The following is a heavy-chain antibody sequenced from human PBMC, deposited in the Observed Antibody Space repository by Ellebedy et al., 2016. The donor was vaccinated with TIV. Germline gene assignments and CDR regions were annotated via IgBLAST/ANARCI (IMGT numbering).Heavy chain of an antibody. J-gene: IGHJ4*02. D-gene: IGHD3-22*01. CDR1: GFTFGSFA. Sequence: GGSLRLSCAASGFTFGSFAMHWVRQAPGKGLEWLSVISGGGANTYHADSVKGRFTIIRDNSKNTLYLQMDRLRAEDTAVYYCAKGTSSGFNYDRVGCEYWGQGTLVTVSS. CDR2: ISGGGANT. CDR3: AKGTSSGFNYDRVGCEY. V-gene: IGHV3-23*01.